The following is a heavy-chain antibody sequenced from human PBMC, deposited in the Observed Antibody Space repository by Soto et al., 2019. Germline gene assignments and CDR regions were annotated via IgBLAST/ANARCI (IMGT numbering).Heavy chain of an antibody. CDR2: INHSGST. CDR3: ARDSDRKRTAGISLQKPLDY. D-gene: IGHD2-15*01. J-gene: IGHJ4*02. Sequence: SETLSLTCAVYGGSFSGYYWSWIRQPPGKGLEWIGEINHSGSTNYNPSLKSRVTISVDTSKNQFSLKLSSVTAADTAVYYCARDSDRKRTAGISLQKPLDYWGQGTLVTVSS. CDR1: GGSFSGYY. V-gene: IGHV4-34*01.